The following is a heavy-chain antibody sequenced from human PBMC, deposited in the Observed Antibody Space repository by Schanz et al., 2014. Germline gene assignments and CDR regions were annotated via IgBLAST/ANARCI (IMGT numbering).Heavy chain of an antibody. CDR1: GGSFSGYY. D-gene: IGHD2-2*01. J-gene: IGHJ4*01. CDR2: IHHSGST. V-gene: IGHV4-34*01. Sequence: QVQLQQWGAGLLKPSETLSLTCAVYGGSFSGYYWTWIRQPPGKGLEWIGEIHHSGSTNYNPSLKSRVTISRDTSKNQFSLKLSSVTAADTAVYYCARGEWSTSQSDYWGHGTLVTVSS. CDR3: ARGEWSTSQSDY.